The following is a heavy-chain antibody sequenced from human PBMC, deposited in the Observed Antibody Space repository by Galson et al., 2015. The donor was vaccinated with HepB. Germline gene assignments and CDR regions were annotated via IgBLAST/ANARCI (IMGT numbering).Heavy chain of an antibody. V-gene: IGHV3-66*02. Sequence: SLRLSCAASGFTVSSNYMSWVRQAPGKGLEWVSVIYSGGSTYYADSVKGRFTISRDNSKNTLYLQMNSLRAEDTAVYYCARDLSRFGLAPYGMDVWGQGTTVTVSS. CDR1: GFTVSSNY. J-gene: IGHJ6*02. CDR3: ARDLSRFGLAPYGMDV. CDR2: IYSGGST. D-gene: IGHD3/OR15-3a*01.